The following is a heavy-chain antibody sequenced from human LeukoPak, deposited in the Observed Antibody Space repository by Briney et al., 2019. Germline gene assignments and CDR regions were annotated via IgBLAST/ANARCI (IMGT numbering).Heavy chain of an antibody. CDR2: LNPKSGNT. J-gene: IGHJ4*02. Sequence: ASVKVSCKASEYTFSSYDINWVRQATGQGLEWMGWLNPKSGNTAHAQKFQGRLTMTRNTSITTAYMVLSSLRSEDTAVYYCARGDLGAVPVDYWGQGTLVTVS. V-gene: IGHV1-8*01. CDR3: ARGDLGAVPVDY. D-gene: IGHD6-19*01. CDR1: EYTFSSYD.